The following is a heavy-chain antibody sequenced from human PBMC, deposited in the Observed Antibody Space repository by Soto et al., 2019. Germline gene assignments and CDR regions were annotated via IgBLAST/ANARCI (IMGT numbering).Heavy chain of an antibody. CDR3: ARGRYGDY. CDR2: ISAHNGNT. D-gene: IGHD1-1*01. J-gene: IGHJ4*02. Sequence: QVHLVQSGAEVKKPGASVKVSCKGSGYAFTTYGITWVRQAPGQGLEWMGWISAHNGNTNYAQKLQGRVTVTRDTPTSTAYMELRSLRSDDTAVYYRARGRYGDYWGQGALVTVSS. V-gene: IGHV1-18*01. CDR1: GYAFTTYG.